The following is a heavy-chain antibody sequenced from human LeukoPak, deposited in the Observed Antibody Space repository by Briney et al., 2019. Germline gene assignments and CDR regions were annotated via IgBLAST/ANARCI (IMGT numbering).Heavy chain of an antibody. CDR1: GFTFSSYA. CDR2: ISYDGSNK. J-gene: IGHJ4*02. CDR3: ARAHYDYVWGSYPQD. V-gene: IGHV3-30*04. D-gene: IGHD3-16*02. Sequence: GGSLRLSCAASGFTFSSYAMHWVRQAPGKGLDWVAVISYDGSNKYYADSVKGRFTISRDNSKNTPYLQMNSLRAEDTAVYYCARAHYDYVWGSYPQDWGQGTLVTVSS.